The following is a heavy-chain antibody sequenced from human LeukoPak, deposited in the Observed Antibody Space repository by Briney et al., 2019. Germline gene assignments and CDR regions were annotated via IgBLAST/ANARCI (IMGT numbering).Heavy chain of an antibody. CDR1: GFAFSNYN. J-gene: IGHJ6*02. CDR2: ISSSSHSI. D-gene: IGHD4-17*01. CDR3: ARELIMTTVTTAGMDV. Sequence: GGSLRLSCAASGFAFSNYNMNWVRQAPGKGLEWVSYISSSSHSIYYADSVKGRFTVSRDNAQDSLYLQMNSLRAEDTAVYYCARELIMTTVTTAGMDVWGQGTTVTVSS. V-gene: IGHV3-48*01.